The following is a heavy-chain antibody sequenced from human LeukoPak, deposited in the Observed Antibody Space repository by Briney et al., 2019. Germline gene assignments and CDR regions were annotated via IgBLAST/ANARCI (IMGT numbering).Heavy chain of an antibody. D-gene: IGHD3-10*01. J-gene: IGHJ4*02. Sequence: GGSLRLSCAASGFTFDDYAMHWVRQAPGKGLEWVSLISGDGGSTYYADSVKGRFTISRDNSKNSLYLQMNSLRTEDTALYYCATDIPPNYYGSGSYSDYWGQGTLVTVSS. CDR1: GFTFDDYA. CDR2: ISGDGGST. CDR3: ATDIPPNYYGSGSYSDY. V-gene: IGHV3-43*02.